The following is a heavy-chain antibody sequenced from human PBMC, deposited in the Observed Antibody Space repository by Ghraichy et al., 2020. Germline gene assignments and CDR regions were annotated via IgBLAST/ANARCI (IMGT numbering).Heavy chain of an antibody. V-gene: IGHV3-23*01. CDR3: AQEHWGGGYYYYGMDV. CDR2: ISGSGGST. D-gene: IGHD7-27*01. Sequence: GGSLRLSCAASGFTFSSYAMSWVRQAPGKGLEWVSAISGSGGSTYYADSVKGRFTISRDNSKNTLYLQMNSLRAEDTAVYYCAQEHWGGGYYYYGMDVWGQGTTVTVSS. CDR1: GFTFSSYA. J-gene: IGHJ6*02.